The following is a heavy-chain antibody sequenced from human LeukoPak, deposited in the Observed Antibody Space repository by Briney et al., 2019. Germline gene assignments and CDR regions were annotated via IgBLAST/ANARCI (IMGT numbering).Heavy chain of an antibody. Sequence: GGSLRLSCVASGITFSNAWMSWVRQAPGKGLEWVSYISSSGSTIYYADSVKGRFTISRDNAKNSLYLQMNSLRAEDTAVYYCARERKSVDYWGQGTLVTVSS. CDR3: ARERKSVDY. V-gene: IGHV3-11*04. J-gene: IGHJ4*02. CDR1: GITFSNAW. CDR2: ISSSGSTI.